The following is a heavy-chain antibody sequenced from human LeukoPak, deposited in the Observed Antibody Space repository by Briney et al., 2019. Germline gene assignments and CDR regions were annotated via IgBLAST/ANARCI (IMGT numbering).Heavy chain of an antibody. V-gene: IGHV1-3*04. CDR3: ARSTGPGGYFDF. CDR2: INTDNSNT. D-gene: IGHD3-16*01. J-gene: IGHJ4*02. CDR1: GYTFISKG. Sequence: ASVKVSCKASGYTFISKGIHWVRQAPGQRLEWMAWINTDNSNTKRSQTLLGRVTITWDTSATTAYMELSSLRFEDTAVYYCARSTGPGGYFDFWGQGTLVTVSS.